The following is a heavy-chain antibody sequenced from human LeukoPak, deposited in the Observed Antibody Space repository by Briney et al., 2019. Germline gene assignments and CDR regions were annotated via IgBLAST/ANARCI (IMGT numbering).Heavy chain of an antibody. Sequence: SETLSLTCTVSGGSISSYYWSWIRQPPGKGLEWIGYIYYSGSTNYNPSLKSRVTISVDTSKNQFSLKLSSVTAADTAVYYCARAPGRDYDFWSGYPPPDAFDIWGQGTMVTVSS. CDR3: ARAPGRDYDFWSGYPPPDAFDI. J-gene: IGHJ3*02. CDR1: GGSISSYY. D-gene: IGHD3-3*01. CDR2: IYYSGST. V-gene: IGHV4-59*01.